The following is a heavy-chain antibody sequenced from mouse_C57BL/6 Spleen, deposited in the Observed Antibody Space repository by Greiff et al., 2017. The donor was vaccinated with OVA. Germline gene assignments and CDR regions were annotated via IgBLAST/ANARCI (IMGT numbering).Heavy chain of an antibody. Sequence: QQSGPGMVKPSQSLSLTCTVTGYSITSGYDWHWIRHFPGNKLEWMGYISYSGSTNYNPSLKSRISITHDTSKNHFFLKLNSVTTEDTATYYCARGDLLAWFAYWGQGTLVTVSA. D-gene: IGHD1-1*01. V-gene: IGHV3-1*01. CDR1: GYSITSGYD. CDR3: ARGDLLAWFAY. CDR2: ISYSGST. J-gene: IGHJ3*01.